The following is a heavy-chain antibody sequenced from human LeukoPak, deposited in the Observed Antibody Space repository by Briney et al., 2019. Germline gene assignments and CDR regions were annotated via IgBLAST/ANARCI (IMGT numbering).Heavy chain of an antibody. CDR3: ARDPDGDHYFDY. J-gene: IGHJ4*02. V-gene: IGHV1-46*01. CDR2: INPSGGST. D-gene: IGHD4-17*01. CDR1: GYTFTSYY. Sequence: ASVKVSCKASGYTFTSYYIHWVRQAPRQGLEWMGIINPSGGSTSYAQKFQGRVTMTRDTSTSTVYMELSSLRSEDTAVYYCARDPDGDHYFDYWGQGTLVTVSS.